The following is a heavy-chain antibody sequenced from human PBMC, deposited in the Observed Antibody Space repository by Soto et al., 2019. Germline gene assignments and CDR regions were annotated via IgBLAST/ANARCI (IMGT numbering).Heavy chain of an antibody. CDR3: ARGSYYDSSGYYYALGAWYYYYGMDV. V-gene: IGHV1-18*01. Sequence: ASVKVSCKVSGYTFTSYGISWVRQAPGQGLEWMGWISAYNGNTNYAQKLQGRVTMTTDTSTSTAYMELRSLRSDDTAVYYCARGSYYDSSGYYYALGAWYYYYGMDVWGQGTTVTVS. CDR1: GYTFTSYG. D-gene: IGHD3-22*01. CDR2: ISAYNGNT. J-gene: IGHJ6*02.